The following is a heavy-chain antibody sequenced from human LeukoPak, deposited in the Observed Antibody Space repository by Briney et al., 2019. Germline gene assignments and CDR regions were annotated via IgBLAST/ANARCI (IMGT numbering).Heavy chain of an antibody. Sequence: GGSLSLSCTVSGYPLSSCEMTWFRRAPGKGLEWVSSIGYGGSDTHYADSVKGRFTVSRHNSKNTLYLQLNSLRADDTAVYYCTRNRGWYGVSWGQGTLVSVSS. CDR1: GYPLSSCE. D-gene: IGHD6-19*01. J-gene: IGHJ4*02. V-gene: IGHV3-23*01. CDR2: IGYGGSDT. CDR3: TRNRGWYGVS.